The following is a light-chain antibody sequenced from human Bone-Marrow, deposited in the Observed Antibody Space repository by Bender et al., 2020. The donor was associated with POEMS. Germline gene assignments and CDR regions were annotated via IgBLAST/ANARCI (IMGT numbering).Light chain of an antibody. CDR1: SSDVGAYNY. V-gene: IGLV2-14*03. CDR3: SSYTSSDTVI. CDR2: DVI. Sequence: QSALTQPASASGSPGQSITISCTGSSSDVGAYNYVSWYQQHPGKAPKLVIYDVISRPSGVSDRFSGSKSGNTASLTISGLQAEDEADYYCSSYTSSDTVIFGGGTKLTVL. J-gene: IGLJ2*01.